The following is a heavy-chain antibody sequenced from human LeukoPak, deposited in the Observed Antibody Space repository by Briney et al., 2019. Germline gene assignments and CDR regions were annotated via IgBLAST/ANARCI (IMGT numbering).Heavy chain of an antibody. CDR3: ARESVFDY. Sequence: GGSLRLSCAASGFTFRSYAMHWVRQAPGKGLEWVAVISYDGSNKYYADSVKGRFTISRDSSKNTLYLQMNSLRAEDTAVYYCARESVFDYWGQGTLVTVSS. CDR2: ISYDGSNK. V-gene: IGHV3-30-3*01. D-gene: IGHD6-19*01. CDR1: GFTFRSYA. J-gene: IGHJ4*02.